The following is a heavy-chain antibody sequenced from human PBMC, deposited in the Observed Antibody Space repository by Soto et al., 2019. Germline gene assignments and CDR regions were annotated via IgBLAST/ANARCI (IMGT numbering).Heavy chain of an antibody. V-gene: IGHV3-23*01. Sequence: EVQLLESGGGLVQPGGSLRLSCAASGFTFSSYAMSWVRQAPGKGLEWVSAISGSGGSTYYADSVEGRFTISRDNSKNTLYLQMNRLRAEDTAVYYCAKEREDRILIYYYYGMDVWGQGTTVTVSS. CDR2: ISGSGGST. J-gene: IGHJ6*02. CDR1: GFTFSSYA. D-gene: IGHD2-15*01. CDR3: AKEREDRILIYYYYGMDV.